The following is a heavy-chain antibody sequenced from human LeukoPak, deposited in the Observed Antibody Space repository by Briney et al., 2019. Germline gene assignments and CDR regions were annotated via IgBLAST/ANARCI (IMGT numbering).Heavy chain of an antibody. J-gene: IGHJ4*02. CDR2: ILQSGST. D-gene: IGHD2-2*01. CDR1: GDSISSNYW. Sequence: SGTLSLTCAVSGDSISSNYWWSWVRQSPGKGLEWIGEILQSGSTNYNPSLRSRVTISIDKSKNQFSLNLSSVTAADTAVYYCARESWGYASKFHYWGQGTLVTVSS. V-gene: IGHV4-4*02. CDR3: ARESWGYASKFHY.